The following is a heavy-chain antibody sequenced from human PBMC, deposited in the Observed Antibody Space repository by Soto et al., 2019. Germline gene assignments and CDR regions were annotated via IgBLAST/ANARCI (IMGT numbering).Heavy chain of an antibody. CDR3: ARGGVDVVATSAFDY. J-gene: IGHJ4*02. D-gene: IGHD5-12*01. CDR1: GATYSTSD. Sequence: QVQLVQSGAEVKQPGSSVKVSCKASGATYSTSDISWVRQAPGQGLEWMGGINPILGTPDYAHKFQGRVTITADESTSTVYMELCSLRSEDTALEFCARGGVDVVATSAFDYWGQGTLVPVSS. V-gene: IGHV1-69*01. CDR2: INPILGTP.